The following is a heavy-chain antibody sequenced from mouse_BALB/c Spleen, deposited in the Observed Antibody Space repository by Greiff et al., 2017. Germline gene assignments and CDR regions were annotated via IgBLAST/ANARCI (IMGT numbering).Heavy chain of an antibody. CDR2: IHYSGST. CDR3: ARSDYGSSYDAMDY. J-gene: IGHJ4*01. V-gene: IGHV3-1*02. CDR1: GYSITSGYS. Sequence: ESGPDLVKPSQSLSLSCTVTGYSITSGYSWHWIRQFPGNQLEWMGFIHYSGSTNYNPTLKSRISITRDTSKNQFFLQLNSVTTEDTATYYGARSDYGSSYDAMDYWGQGTSVTVSS. D-gene: IGHD1-1*01.